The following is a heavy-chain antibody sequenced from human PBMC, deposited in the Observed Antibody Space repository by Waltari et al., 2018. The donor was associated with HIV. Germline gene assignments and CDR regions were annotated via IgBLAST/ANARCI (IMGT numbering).Heavy chain of an antibody. CDR2: IYYSGST. D-gene: IGHD3-16*02. Sequence: QVQLQESGPGLVKPSQTMSLTCTVPGGSISSGGYYWSWIRQHPGKGLEWIGYIYYSGSTYYNPSLKSRVTISVDTSKNQFSLKLSSVTAADTAVYYCARGRPLNGMDVWGQGTTVTVSS. V-gene: IGHV4-31*03. CDR1: GGSISSGGYY. CDR3: ARGRPLNGMDV. J-gene: IGHJ6*02.